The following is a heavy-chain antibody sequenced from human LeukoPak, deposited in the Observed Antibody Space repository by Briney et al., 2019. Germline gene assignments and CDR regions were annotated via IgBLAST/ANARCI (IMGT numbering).Heavy chain of an antibody. CDR3: ARDPGRGDY. J-gene: IGHJ4*02. Sequence: PGGSLRLSCAASGFTFSDYGMNWVRQAPGKGLEWVSSVTNNSNTYYSDSVKGRFTISRDNTKNSLFLQMNSLRAEDTAVYHCARDPGRGDYWGQGTLVTAST. V-gene: IGHV3-69-1*01. CDR1: GFTFSDYG. CDR2: VTNNSNT.